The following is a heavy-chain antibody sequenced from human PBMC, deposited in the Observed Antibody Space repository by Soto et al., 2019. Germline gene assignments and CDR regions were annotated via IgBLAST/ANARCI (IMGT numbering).Heavy chain of an antibody. CDR1: GFTVSSGNY. Sequence: EVQLVESGGGLIQPGGSLRLSCVVSGFTVSSGNYMSWVRQAPGKGLEWVSVIYPGDTTFYADSVKGRFTISRDNSKNTLYLQMNSLRAEDTAVYYCHGYGYWGQGTLVTVSS. V-gene: IGHV3-53*01. D-gene: IGHD5-12*01. J-gene: IGHJ4*02. CDR2: IYPGDTT. CDR3: HGYGY.